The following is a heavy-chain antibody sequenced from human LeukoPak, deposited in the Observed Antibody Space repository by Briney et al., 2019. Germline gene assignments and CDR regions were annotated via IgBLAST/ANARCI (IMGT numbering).Heavy chain of an antibody. Sequence: EASVKVSSKASGYTFTGYYMHWVRQAPGQGLEWMGRINPNSGGTNYAQKFQGRVTMTTDTSISTAYMELSSLRSEDTAVYYCARGGYSYGTDYWGQGTLVTVSS. V-gene: IGHV1-2*06. D-gene: IGHD5-18*01. J-gene: IGHJ4*02. CDR1: GYTFTGYY. CDR3: ARGGYSYGTDY. CDR2: INPNSGGT.